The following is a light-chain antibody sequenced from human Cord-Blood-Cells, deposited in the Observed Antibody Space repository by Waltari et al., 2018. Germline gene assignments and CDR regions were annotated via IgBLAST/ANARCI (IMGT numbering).Light chain of an antibody. CDR1: QWGSSN. V-gene: IGKV3-15*01. CDR3: QQYNNWPPYT. Sequence: IVMTQSPATLSAAPGERSTRSCRASQWGSSNFAWYQQTPGQAPRLLIYGASTRATGIPARCSGRGSGTEFTLSISSLQSEDFAVYYCQQYNNWPPYTFGQGIKLEIK. J-gene: IGKJ2*01. CDR2: GAS.